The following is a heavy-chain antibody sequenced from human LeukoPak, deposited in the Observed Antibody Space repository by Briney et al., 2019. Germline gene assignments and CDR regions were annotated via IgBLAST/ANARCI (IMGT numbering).Heavy chain of an antibody. CDR2: INPNNGDA. Sequence: ASVKVSCKASGYPFRGDNMHWVRQAPGRGFEWIGCINPNNGDAVYAQKFQGRVTIAWDTSTSTVYMDLKRLRSEDTAMYYCARRVHQLLSTAWFDPWGQGTLVTVSS. CDR1: GYPFRGDN. D-gene: IGHD2-2*01. J-gene: IGHJ5*02. V-gene: IGHV1-2*02. CDR3: ARRVHQLLSTAWFDP.